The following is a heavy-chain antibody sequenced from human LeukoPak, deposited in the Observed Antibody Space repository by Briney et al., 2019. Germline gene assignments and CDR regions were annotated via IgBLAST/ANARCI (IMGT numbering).Heavy chain of an antibody. CDR3: ARRGVGPSRLYYFDY. J-gene: IGHJ4*02. CDR1: GGAISTGSHS. D-gene: IGHD3-10*01. V-gene: IGHV4-39*01. CDR2: ISYSGRT. Sequence: SETLSLTCTVSGGAISTGSHSWGWIRQTPGKGLEWIGTISYSGRTYYNPSLKSRVTMCVDTSKKRVSLSLSSVTAADTAVYYCARRGVGPSRLYYFDYWGQGTLVTVSS.